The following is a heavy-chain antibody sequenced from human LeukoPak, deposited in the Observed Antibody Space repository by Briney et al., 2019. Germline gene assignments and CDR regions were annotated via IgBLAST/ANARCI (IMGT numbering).Heavy chain of an antibody. CDR2: IYYSGST. CDR1: GGSISSYY. CDR3: ARASGYGDPYYFDY. Sequence: SETLSLTCTVSGGSISSYYWSWIRQPPGKGLEWIGYIYYSGSTNYNPSLKSRVTISVDTSKNQFSLKLSSVTAADTAVYYCARASGYGDPYYFDYWSQGTLVTVSS. D-gene: IGHD4-17*01. V-gene: IGHV4-59*01. J-gene: IGHJ4*02.